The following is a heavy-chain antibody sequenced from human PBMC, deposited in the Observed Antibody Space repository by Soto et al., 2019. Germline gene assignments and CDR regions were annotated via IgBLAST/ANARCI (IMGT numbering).Heavy chain of an antibody. CDR2: IWYDGSNK. CDR1: GFTFSSYG. J-gene: IGHJ3*02. V-gene: IGHV3-33*01. CDR3: ARDGPAFGLDI. Sequence: QVQLVESGGGVVQPGRSLRLSCAASGFTFSSYGMHWVRQAPGKGLEWVAVIWYDGSNKYYADSVKGRFTISRENSKNTLYLQMNSLRAEDTAVYYCARDGPAFGLDIWGQGTMVTVSS. D-gene: IGHD3-10*01.